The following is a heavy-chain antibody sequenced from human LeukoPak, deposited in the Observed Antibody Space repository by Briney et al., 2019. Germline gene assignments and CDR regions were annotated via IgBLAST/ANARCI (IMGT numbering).Heavy chain of an antibody. CDR2: ISAYNGNT. Sequence: ASVKVSCKASGYMFTGFYMHWVRQAPGQGLEWMGWISAYNGNTNYAQKLQGRVTMTTDTSTSTAYMELRSLRSEDTAVYYCARNAYYYDSSGYYFRRDAFDIWGQGTMVTVSS. D-gene: IGHD3-22*01. CDR3: ARNAYYYDSSGYYFRRDAFDI. CDR1: GYMFTGFY. J-gene: IGHJ3*02. V-gene: IGHV1-18*04.